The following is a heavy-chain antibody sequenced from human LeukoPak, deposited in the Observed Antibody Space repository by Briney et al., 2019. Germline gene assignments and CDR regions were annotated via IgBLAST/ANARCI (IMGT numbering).Heavy chain of an antibody. CDR1: GFTFSSYE. CDR2: ISSSGSTI. D-gene: IGHD5-12*01. Sequence: GGSLRLSCAASGFTFSSYEMNWVRQAPGKGLEWVSYISSSGSTIYYADSVKGRFTISRDNAKNSLYLQMNSLRAEDTAVYYCARDGGYSGFHSYYYMDVWGKGTTVTVSS. V-gene: IGHV3-48*03. CDR3: ARDGGYSGFHSYYYMDV. J-gene: IGHJ6*03.